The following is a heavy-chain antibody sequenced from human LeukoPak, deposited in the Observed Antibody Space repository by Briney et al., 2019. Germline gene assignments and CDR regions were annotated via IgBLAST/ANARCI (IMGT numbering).Heavy chain of an antibody. CDR1: GFTFTIYD. D-gene: IGHD5-12*01. CDR3: ARVLPKAYSGSYYYYYGIDA. V-gene: IGHV3-30*04. J-gene: IGHJ6*02. CDR2: ISYGGGNK. Sequence: GGSLRLSCAASGFTFTIYDMHWVRQAPGKGLEWLAVISYGGGNKYSADSVKGRFTISRDNSKNTLFLQMNSLRAEDTAVYYCARVLPKAYSGSYYYYYGIDAWRQGTMVTVSS.